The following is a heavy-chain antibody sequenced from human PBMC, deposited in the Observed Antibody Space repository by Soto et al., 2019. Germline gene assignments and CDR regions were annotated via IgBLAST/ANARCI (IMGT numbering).Heavy chain of an antibody. CDR3: ARTRSFTLGFYYDGMDV. V-gene: IGHV5-51*01. Sequence: GESLKISCQGSGYSFASYWIGWVRQMPGKDLEWMGIIYPGDSDTRYSPSFQGQVNISADKSLRTAYLQWTSLKASDTALYYCARTRSFTLGFYYDGMDVWGQGTTVTAP. J-gene: IGHJ6*02. CDR1: GYSFASYW. D-gene: IGHD6-6*01. CDR2: IYPGDSDT.